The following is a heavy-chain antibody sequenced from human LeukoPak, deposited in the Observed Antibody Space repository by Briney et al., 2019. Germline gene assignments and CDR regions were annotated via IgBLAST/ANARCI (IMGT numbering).Heavy chain of an antibody. D-gene: IGHD5-18*01. CDR2: ISAYNGNT. CDR3: ARGGPGGYSYGYSDY. J-gene: IGHJ4*02. V-gene: IGHV1-18*01. CDR1: GYTFTSYG. Sequence: ASVKVSCKSSGYTFTSYGISWVRQAPGQGPEWMGWISAYNGNTNYAQKLQGRVTMTTDTSTSTAYMELRSLRSDDTAVYYCARGGPGGYSYGYSDYWGQGTLVTVSS.